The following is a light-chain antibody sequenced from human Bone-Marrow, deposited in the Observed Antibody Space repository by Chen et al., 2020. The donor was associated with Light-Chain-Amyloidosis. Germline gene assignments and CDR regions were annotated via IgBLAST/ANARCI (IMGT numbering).Light chain of an antibody. CDR1: DLPTKY. J-gene: IGLJ2*01. V-gene: IGLV3-25*03. Sequence: SYELTQPPSVSVSPGHTARITCQGDDLPTKYASWYQQQPGQAPVLVLHRDPERPSGLSERFSGSSSGTTATLTISGVQAEDEADYHCQSADSSGTYEVIVGGGTKLTVL. CDR2: RDP. CDR3: QSADSSGTYEVI.